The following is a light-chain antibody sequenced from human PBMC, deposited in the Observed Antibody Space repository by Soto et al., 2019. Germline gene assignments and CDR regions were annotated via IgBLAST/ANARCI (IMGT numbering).Light chain of an antibody. CDR2: EVT. V-gene: IGLV2-14*01. J-gene: IGLJ2*01. Sequence: QSALTQPASVSGSPGQSITISCTGTSSDVGGYNYVSWYQQHPGKAPKLLIYEVTNRPSGASNRFSGSKSGYTASLTTSGPEAEDEAEHYCDADCLSYGSIETSATVVFGGGTKLTVL. CDR3: DADCLSYGSIETSATVV. CDR1: SSDVGGYNY.